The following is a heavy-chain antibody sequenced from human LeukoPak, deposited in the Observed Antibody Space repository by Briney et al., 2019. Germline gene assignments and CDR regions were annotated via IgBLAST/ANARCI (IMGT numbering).Heavy chain of an antibody. CDR3: ARDPTQWLRYGYFDY. CDR2: INWNGGST. J-gene: IGHJ4*02. Sequence: RSGGSLRLSCAASGFTFDDYGMSWVRQAPGKGLEWVSGINWNGGSTGYADSVKGRFTISRDNAKNSLYLQINSLRAEDTAVYYCARDPTQWLRYGYFDYWGQGTLVTVSS. V-gene: IGHV3-20*04. D-gene: IGHD5-12*01. CDR1: GFTFDDYG.